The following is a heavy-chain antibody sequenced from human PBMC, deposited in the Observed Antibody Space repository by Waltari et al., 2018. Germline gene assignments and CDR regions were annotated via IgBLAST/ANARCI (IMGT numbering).Heavy chain of an antibody. Sequence: WIRQPPGKGLEWIGYIYYSGSTNYNPSLKSRVTISVDTSKNQFSLKLSSVTAADTAVYYCARDLAVAGTFDIWGQGTMVTVSS. D-gene: IGHD6-19*01. CDR3: ARDLAVAGTFDI. J-gene: IGHJ3*02. V-gene: IGHV4-59*01. CDR2: IYYSGST.